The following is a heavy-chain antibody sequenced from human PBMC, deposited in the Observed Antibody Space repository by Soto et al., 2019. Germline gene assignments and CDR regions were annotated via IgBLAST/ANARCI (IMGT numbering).Heavy chain of an antibody. CDR1: GFTFSNYA. D-gene: IGHD3-10*01. Sequence: GGSLRLSCVASGFTFSNYAMSWVRQAPGKGLEWASGISGGGGFTYYADSVKGRFAISRDNSKDTLYLQMNSLRAEDTALYYCAYTSGSHLGSQQYWGQGTLVTVSS. CDR2: ISGGGGFT. J-gene: IGHJ4*02. V-gene: IGHV3-23*01. CDR3: AYTSGSHLGSQQY.